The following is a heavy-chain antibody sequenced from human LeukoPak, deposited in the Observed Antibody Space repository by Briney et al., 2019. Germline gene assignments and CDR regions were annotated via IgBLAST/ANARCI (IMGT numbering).Heavy chain of an antibody. CDR3: ASGEGWLVRY. Sequence: KPSETLSLTCTVSGGSISSYYWSWIRQPAGKGLEWIGRIYISGSGSTNYNPSLKSRVTISVDTSKTQFSLKLNSVTAADTAVYYCASGEGWLVRYWGQGTLVTVSS. CDR2: IYISGSGST. CDR1: GGSISSYY. V-gene: IGHV4-4*07. D-gene: IGHD6-19*01. J-gene: IGHJ4*02.